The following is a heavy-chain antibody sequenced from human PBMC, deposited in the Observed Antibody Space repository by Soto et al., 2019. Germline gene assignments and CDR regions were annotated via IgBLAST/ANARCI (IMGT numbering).Heavy chain of an antibody. CDR3: VIDLGYFDF. D-gene: IGHD2-15*01. CDR2: SIPILSRA. V-gene: IGHV1-69*02. CDR1: AGTFNNHS. Sequence: QVQLVQSGTEVKKPGSSVAVSCQASAGTFNNHSLSWVRQAPGQGLEWMGRSIPILSRADYSQKFQGSLTLTVDKSTSTADMELSSMTSEDKAVYYCVIDLGYFDFWGQGTLFPVSS. J-gene: IGHJ4*02.